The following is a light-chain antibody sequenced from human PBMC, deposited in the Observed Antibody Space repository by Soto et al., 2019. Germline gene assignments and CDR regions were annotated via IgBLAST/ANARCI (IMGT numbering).Light chain of an antibody. J-gene: IGKJ1*01. CDR1: QSVSSSD. CDR3: QHYGSSRT. CDR2: GAS. V-gene: IGKV3-20*01. Sequence: EMVLTQSPGTLSLSPGERATLSCRASQSVSSSDLAWYQQKPGQAPTLLIYGASSRATGIPDRFSGSGSGIDFTLIISRLEPEDFAVYYCQHYGSSRTFGQGTKVEIK.